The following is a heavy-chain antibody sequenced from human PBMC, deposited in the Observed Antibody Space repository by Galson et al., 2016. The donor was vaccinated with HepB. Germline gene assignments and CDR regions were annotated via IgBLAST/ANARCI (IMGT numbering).Heavy chain of an antibody. CDR2: IKQDGSAK. CDR1: GFTLSTYS. D-gene: IGHD3-10*01. V-gene: IGHV3-7*03. Sequence: SLRLSCAASGFTLSTYSMNWFRQAPGKGLEWVAIIKQDGSAKYYVDSLKGRFTFSRDNSKNTLYLQMTSLRAEDTAVYYCASGIAVTTSNSFWYFDLWGRGTLVTVSS. J-gene: IGHJ2*01. CDR3: ASGIAVTTSNSFWYFDL.